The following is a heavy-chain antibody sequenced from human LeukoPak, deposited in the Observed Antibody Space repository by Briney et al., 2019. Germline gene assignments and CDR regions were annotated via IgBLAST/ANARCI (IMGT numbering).Heavy chain of an antibody. CDR1: GFTFSSYG. V-gene: IGHV3-33*08. CDR3: AGEAVSVYYDFWSGLNFDY. Sequence: PGGSLRLSCAASGFTFSSYGMHWVRQAPGKGLEWVAVIWYDGSNKYYADSVKGRFTISRDNSKNTLYLQMNSLRAEDTAVYYCAGEAVSVYYDFWSGLNFDYWGQGTLVTVSS. CDR2: IWYDGSNK. J-gene: IGHJ4*02. D-gene: IGHD3-3*01.